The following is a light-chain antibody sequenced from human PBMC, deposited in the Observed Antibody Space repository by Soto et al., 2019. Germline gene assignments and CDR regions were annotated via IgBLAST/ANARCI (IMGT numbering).Light chain of an antibody. Sequence: QSVLTQPASVSGSPGQSITISCTGTSSDIGVYNYVSWYQQHPGKAPKLLIFEVTNRPSGVSGRFSGSKSGNTASLTVSGLQAADEADYFCKSYAGSNTYVFGSGTKVTVL. CDR1: SSDIGVYNY. J-gene: IGLJ1*01. CDR3: KSYAGSNTYV. V-gene: IGLV2-14*01. CDR2: EVT.